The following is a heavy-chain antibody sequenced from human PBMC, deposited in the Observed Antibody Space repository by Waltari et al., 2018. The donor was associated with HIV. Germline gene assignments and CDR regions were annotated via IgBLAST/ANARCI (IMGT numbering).Heavy chain of an antibody. CDR1: GYNVGHYG. CDR2: ISAYSGNT. J-gene: IGHJ4*02. CDR3: ARAGDNWNAEHDY. D-gene: IGHD1-20*01. V-gene: IGHV1-18*01. Sequence: QVQLVQSGVEVKKPGASVKVSCKASGYNVGHYGIPWVRQAPGQGLEWMGWISAYSGNTKYGQEYQGRVTMTTDTSKSTAYMELRSLTSDDTAIYYCARAGDNWNAEHDYWGQGTLVTVSS.